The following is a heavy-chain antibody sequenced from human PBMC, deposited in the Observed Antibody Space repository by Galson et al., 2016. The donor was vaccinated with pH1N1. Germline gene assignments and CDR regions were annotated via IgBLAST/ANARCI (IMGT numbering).Heavy chain of an antibody. Sequence: SVKVSCKASGGTFGSYGISWVRQAPGQGLEWMGGIIPIFGTANYAQKFQGRVTITADESTSTAYLELSSLRYDDTAVYYCASLYTGSDRIYLNNAMDVWGQGPTVTVSS. CDR1: GGTFGSYG. CDR3: ASLYTGSDRIYLNNAMDV. J-gene: IGHJ6*02. CDR2: IIPIFGTA. D-gene: IGHD5-12*01. V-gene: IGHV1-69*13.